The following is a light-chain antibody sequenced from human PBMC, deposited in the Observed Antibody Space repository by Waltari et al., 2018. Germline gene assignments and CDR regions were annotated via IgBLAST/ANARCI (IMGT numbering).Light chain of an antibody. V-gene: IGLV1-40*01. Sequence: QSVLTQPPSVSGTPGQRVAISCPGSSSHIGAGYDVHWYQQLPGTAPKLLIYENTNRPSGVPDRFSASKSGTSASLAITGLQAEDEADYFCQSYDSSLSGSRVFGGGTKLTVL. CDR2: ENT. CDR1: SSHIGAGYD. CDR3: QSYDSSLSGSRV. J-gene: IGLJ3*02.